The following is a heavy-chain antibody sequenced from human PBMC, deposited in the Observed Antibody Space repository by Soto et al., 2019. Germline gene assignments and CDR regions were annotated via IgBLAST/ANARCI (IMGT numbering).Heavy chain of an antibody. J-gene: IGHJ5*02. CDR1: GGSISSGGYY. D-gene: IGHD2-15*01. CDR2: IYYSGST. V-gene: IGHV4-31*01. Sequence: QVQLQESGPGLVKPSQTLSLTCTVSGGSISSGGYYWSWIRQHPGKGLEWIGYIYYSGSTYYNPSIKSLVTISVDTSKNQFSLKLSSVTAADTAVYYCARVYCSGGSCYWFDPWGQGTLVTVSS. CDR3: ARVYCSGGSCYWFDP.